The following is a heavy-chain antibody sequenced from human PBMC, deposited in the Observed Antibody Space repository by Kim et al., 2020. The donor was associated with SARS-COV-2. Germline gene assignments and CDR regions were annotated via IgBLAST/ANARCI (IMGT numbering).Heavy chain of an antibody. Sequence: SVKVSCKASGGTFSSYAISWVRQAPGQGLEWMGGIIPIFGTANYAQKFQGRVTITADESTSTAYMELSSLRSEDTAVYYCARAQCGGDCYRIPVNAFDIWGQGTMVTVSS. V-gene: IGHV1-69*13. CDR2: IIPIFGTA. D-gene: IGHD2-21*01. CDR3: ARAQCGGDCYRIPVNAFDI. CDR1: GGTFSSYA. J-gene: IGHJ3*02.